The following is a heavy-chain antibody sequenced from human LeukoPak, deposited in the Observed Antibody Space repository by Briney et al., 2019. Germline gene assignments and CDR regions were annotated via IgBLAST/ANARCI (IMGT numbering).Heavy chain of an antibody. CDR1: GYTFTSYA. Sequence: ASVKASCKASGYTFTSYAMNWVRQAPGQGLEWMGWINTNTGKPTYAQGFTGRFVFSLDTSVSTAYLQISSLKAEDTAVYYCARDRYCSGGSCYLYYRFDYWGQGTLVTVSS. CDR2: INTNTGKP. CDR3: ARDRYCSGGSCYLYYRFDY. V-gene: IGHV7-4-1*02. D-gene: IGHD2-15*01. J-gene: IGHJ4*02.